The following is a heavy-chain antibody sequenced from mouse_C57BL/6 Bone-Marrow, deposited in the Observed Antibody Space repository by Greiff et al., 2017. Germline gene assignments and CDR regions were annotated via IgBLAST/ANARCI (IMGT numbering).Heavy chain of an antibody. CDR3: AKTLYDDYDEAMDY. CDR1: GFSLTSYG. Sequence: QVQLQQSGPGLVQPSQSLSITCTVSGFSLTSYGVHWVRQSPGKGLEWLGVIWRGGSTDYNAAFMSRLSITKDNSKSQVFFKMNSLQADDTAIYYCAKTLYDDYDEAMDYWGQGTSVTVSS. V-gene: IGHV2-5*01. CDR2: IWRGGST. J-gene: IGHJ4*01. D-gene: IGHD2-4*01.